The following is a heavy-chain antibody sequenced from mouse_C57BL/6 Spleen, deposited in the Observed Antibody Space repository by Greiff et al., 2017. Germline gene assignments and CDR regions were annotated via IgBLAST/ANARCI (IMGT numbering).Heavy chain of an antibody. D-gene: IGHD2-1*01. J-gene: IGHJ2*01. CDR3: ARLDGTDFDY. CDR2: INPSSGYT. V-gene: IGHV1-4*01. CDR1: GYTFTSYT. Sequence: VQLQQSGAELARPGASVKMSCKASGYTFTSYTMHWVKQRPGQGLEWIGYINPSSGYTKYNQKFKDKATLTADKSSSTAYMQLSSLTSEDSAVYDCARLDGTDFDYWGQGTTLTVSS.